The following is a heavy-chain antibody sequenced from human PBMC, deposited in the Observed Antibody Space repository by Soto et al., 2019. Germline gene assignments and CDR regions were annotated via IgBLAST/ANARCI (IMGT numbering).Heavy chain of an antibody. J-gene: IGHJ4*02. Sequence: QVQLVESGGGLVKPGGSLRLSCAASGFTFSDYYMTWIRQAPGKGLEWVSYIGSGGGSIYYADSVKGRFTISSDNAKSSLYLQMNSPRTEDTAVYYCARRRDFLDYWGQGTLVTVSS. CDR1: GFTFSDYY. D-gene: IGHD3-3*01. CDR2: IGSGGGSI. CDR3: ARRRDFLDY. V-gene: IGHV3-11*01.